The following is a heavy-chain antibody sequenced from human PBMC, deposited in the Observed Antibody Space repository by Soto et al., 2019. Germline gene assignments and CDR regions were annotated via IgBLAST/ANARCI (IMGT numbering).Heavy chain of an antibody. V-gene: IGHV3-30-3*01. Sequence: QVQLVESGGGVVQPGRSLRLSCAASGFTFSSYAMHWVRQAPGKGLEWVAVISYDGSNKYYADSVKGRFTISRDNSKNTLYLQMNSLRAEDTAVYYCARGHPGNYYYYGMDVWGQGTTVTVSS. CDR3: ARGHPGNYYYYGMDV. CDR2: ISYDGSNK. CDR1: GFTFSSYA. J-gene: IGHJ6*02.